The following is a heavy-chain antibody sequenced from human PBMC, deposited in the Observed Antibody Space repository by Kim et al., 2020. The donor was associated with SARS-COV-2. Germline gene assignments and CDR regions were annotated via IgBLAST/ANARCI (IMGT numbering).Heavy chain of an antibody. CDR1: GFTFSSYG. CDR2: ISYDGNNK. V-gene: IGHV3-30*18. Sequence: GGSLRLSCVASGFTFSSYGVHWVRQAPGKGLEWVAVISYDGNNKYYVDSVKGRFTISRDNSRNTLYLQMNSLRAGDTAVYYCAKAVAMAGHYDYGMDVWGHGTTVTVSS. D-gene: IGHD5-12*01. J-gene: IGHJ6*02. CDR3: AKAVAMAGHYDYGMDV.